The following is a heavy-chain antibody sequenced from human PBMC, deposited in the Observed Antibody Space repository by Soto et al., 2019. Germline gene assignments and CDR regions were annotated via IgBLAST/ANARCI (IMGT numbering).Heavy chain of an antibody. V-gene: IGHV1-3*01. D-gene: IGHD5-12*01. CDR3: AGGVDRNWFDP. CDR2: INAGNGNT. CDR1: GYTFTSYA. Sequence: GASVKVSCKASGYTFTSYAMHWVRQAPGQRLEWMGWINAGNGNTKYSQKFQGRVTITRDTSASTAYMELSSLRFEDTAVYYCAGGVDRNWFDPWGQGTLVTVSS. J-gene: IGHJ5*02.